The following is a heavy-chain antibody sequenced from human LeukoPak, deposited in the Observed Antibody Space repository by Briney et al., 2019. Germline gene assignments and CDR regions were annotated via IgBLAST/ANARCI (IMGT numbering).Heavy chain of an antibody. D-gene: IGHD2-2*01. CDR3: ARVACSSTSCLDAFDI. J-gene: IGHJ3*02. Sequence: GGSLRLSCAASGFTFSSYEMNWVRQAPGKGLEWVSYISSSGSTIYYADSVKGRFTISRDNAKNSLYLQMNSLRAEDTAVYYCARVACSSTSCLDAFDIWGQGTMVTVSS. CDR1: GFTFSSYE. CDR2: ISSSGSTI. V-gene: IGHV3-48*03.